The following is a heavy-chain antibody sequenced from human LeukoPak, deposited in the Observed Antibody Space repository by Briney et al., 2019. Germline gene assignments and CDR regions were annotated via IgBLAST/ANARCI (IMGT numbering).Heavy chain of an antibody. CDR2: INSDVSIT. V-gene: IGHV3-74*01. D-gene: IGHD3-3*01. Sequence: PGGSLRLSCAASVFTFSSYWMHCVRQAPGKGLVWVSQINSDVSITTYADSVKGRFTISRDNAKNTLYLQMNSLRAERTAFYYFGRDIYIRRESWYDVRSFDNWGQGTLVTVSS. J-gene: IGHJ4*02. CDR1: VFTFSSYW. CDR3: GRDIYIRRESWYDVRSFDN.